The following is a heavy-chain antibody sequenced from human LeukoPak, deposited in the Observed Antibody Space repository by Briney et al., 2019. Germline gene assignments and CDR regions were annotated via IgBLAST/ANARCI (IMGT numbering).Heavy chain of an antibody. V-gene: IGHV1-46*01. D-gene: IGHD1-26*01. CDR1: GYTFTSYY. CDR3: ARESGSYYPLFDY. Sequence: GASVKVSCKASGYTFTSYYMHWVRQAPGQGLEWMGIINPSGGSTSYAQKFQGRVTMTRDTSTSTVYMELSRLRSDDTAVYYCARESGSYYPLFDYWGQGTLVTVSS. J-gene: IGHJ4*02. CDR2: INPSGGST.